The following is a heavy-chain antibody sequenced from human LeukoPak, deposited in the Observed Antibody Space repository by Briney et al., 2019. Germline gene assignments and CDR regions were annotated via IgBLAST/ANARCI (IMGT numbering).Heavy chain of an antibody. CDR1: GYTFTGYY. V-gene: IGHV1-2*02. J-gene: IGHJ5*02. Sequence: ASVKVSCKASGYTFTGYYMHWVRQAPGQGIEWMGWINPNSGGTNYAQKFQGRVTMTRDTSISTAYMELSRLRSDDTAVYYCARARCSGGSCYPNWFDPWGEGTLVTVSS. D-gene: IGHD2-15*01. CDR2: INPNSGGT. CDR3: ARARCSGGSCYPNWFDP.